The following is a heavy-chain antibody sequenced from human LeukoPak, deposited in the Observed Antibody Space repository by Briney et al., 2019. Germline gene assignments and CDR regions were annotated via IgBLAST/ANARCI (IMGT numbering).Heavy chain of an antibody. CDR3: ARGAWATRLGS. CDR2: IYESGTT. D-gene: IGHD2-15*01. J-gene: IGHJ4*02. V-gene: IGHV4-34*01. CDR1: GESLNSYY. Sequence: SSETLSLTSAVYGESLNSYYWSWVRQPPREGLEWIGEIYESGTTEYNPSLKSRVTISMVPSKQQFSLSLSSVTAADTAVYYCARGAWATRLGSWGLGTPVIVSS.